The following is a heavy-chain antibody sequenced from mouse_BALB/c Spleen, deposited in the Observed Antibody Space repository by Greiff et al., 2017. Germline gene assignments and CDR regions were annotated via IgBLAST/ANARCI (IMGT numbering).Heavy chain of an antibody. D-gene: IGHD2-4*01. CDR3: TLYYDSWFAY. CDR1: GYSFTSYW. CDR2: IYPGNSDT. J-gene: IGHJ3*01. Sequence: EVHLVESGTVLARPGASVKMSCKASGYSFTSYWMHWVKQRPGQGLEWIGAIYPGNSDTSYNQKFKGKAKLTAVTSASTAYMELSSLTNEDSAVYYCTLYYDSWFAYWGQGTLVTVSA. V-gene: IGHV1-5*01.